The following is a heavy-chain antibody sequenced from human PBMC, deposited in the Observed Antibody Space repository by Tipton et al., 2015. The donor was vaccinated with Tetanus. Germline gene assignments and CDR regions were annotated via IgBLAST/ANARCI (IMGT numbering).Heavy chain of an antibody. CDR2: ISGSGSSI. Sequence: SLRLSCTAFGFTFSDHYMAWIRQAPGKGLEWISYISGSGSSIFHADSVKGRFSISRDNAKNALYLQMNSLTAEDTAVYYCARDLDGYCSSTNCYRGYFDYWGRGTLVTVSS. D-gene: IGHD2-2*03. CDR1: GFTFSDHY. J-gene: IGHJ4*02. V-gene: IGHV3-11*01. CDR3: ARDLDGYCSSTNCYRGYFDY.